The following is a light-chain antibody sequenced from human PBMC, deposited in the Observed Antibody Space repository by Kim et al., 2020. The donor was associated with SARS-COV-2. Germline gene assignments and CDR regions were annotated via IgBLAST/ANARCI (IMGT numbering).Light chain of an antibody. Sequence: EIVMTQSPATLSVFLGGSATLSCRASQSVDSKVTWYRQKPGQAPRLLIYGASTRATGIPSRFSGSGSGTEFTLTISSLQSEDFAVYYCQQYIKWPPYTFGQGTKL. CDR2: GAS. J-gene: IGKJ2*01. CDR1: QSVDSK. V-gene: IGKV3-15*01. CDR3: QQYIKWPPYT.